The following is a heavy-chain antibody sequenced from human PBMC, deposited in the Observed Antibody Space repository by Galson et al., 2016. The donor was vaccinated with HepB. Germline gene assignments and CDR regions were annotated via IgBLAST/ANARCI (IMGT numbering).Heavy chain of an antibody. D-gene: IGHD3-3*01. CDR3: ARALLGSGGAFDT. J-gene: IGHJ3*02. CDR2: IGFRDTA. CDR1: GFTLGDYY. Sequence: LRLSCAASGFTLGDYYMSWIRQPPGTGLEWVSYIGFRDTAFYAESVRGRFTTFGDTARQLMYLQMNSLRAEDSAVYYCARALLGSGGAFDTWGRGTTVTVSS. V-gene: IGHV3-11*01.